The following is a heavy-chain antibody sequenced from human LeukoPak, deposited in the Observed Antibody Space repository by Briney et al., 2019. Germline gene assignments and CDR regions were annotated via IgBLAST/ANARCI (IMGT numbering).Heavy chain of an antibody. Sequence: GGSLRLSCAASGFTFSSYAMSWVRQAPGKGLEWVSAISGSGGSTYYADSVKGRFTISRDNSKNTLYLQMNSLRAEDTAVYYCAKAPDGSGSYYPFGYFQHWGQGTLVTVSS. CDR1: GFTFSSYA. V-gene: IGHV3-23*01. J-gene: IGHJ1*01. D-gene: IGHD3-10*01. CDR2: ISGSGGST. CDR3: AKAPDGSGSYYPFGYFQH.